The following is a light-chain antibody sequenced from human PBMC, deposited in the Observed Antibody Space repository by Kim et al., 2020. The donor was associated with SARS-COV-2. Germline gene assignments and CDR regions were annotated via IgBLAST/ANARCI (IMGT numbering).Light chain of an antibody. J-gene: IGLJ3*02. CDR3: AAWDSSLSAWV. V-gene: IGLV10-54*01. Sequence: QAGLTQPPSVSKGLRQTATLTCTGNSNNVGDQGAAWLQQHQGHPPNLLSYRNNNRPSGISERLSASRSGNTASLTITGLQPEEEADYYCAAWDSSLSAWVFGGGTQLTVL. CDR1: SNNVGDQG. CDR2: RNN.